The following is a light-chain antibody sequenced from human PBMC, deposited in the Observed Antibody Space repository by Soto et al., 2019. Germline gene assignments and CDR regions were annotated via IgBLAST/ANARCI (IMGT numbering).Light chain of an antibody. J-gene: IGKJ1*01. CDR2: GAS. CDR3: QEYSSSRWP. Sequence: EIGLTQSPGTLSLSPGERATLSCRASQSVSSSYLAWYQQKPGQAPRLLIYGASSRDTGIPDRYSDSGSGTGFAHTISRLEPEDFAVYYCQEYSSSRWPVGRGPKVEIK. CDR1: QSVSSSY. V-gene: IGKV3-20*01.